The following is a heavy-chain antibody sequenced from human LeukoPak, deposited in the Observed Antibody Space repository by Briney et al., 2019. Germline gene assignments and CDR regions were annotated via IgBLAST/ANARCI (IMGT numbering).Heavy chain of an antibody. Sequence: GGSLRLSCAASGFTFSTYEMNWVRQAPGKGLEWVSLISGDGGSTYYADSVKGRFTISRDNSKNSLYLQMNSLRTEDTALYHCAKDVIVGATYFDYWGQGTLVTVSP. V-gene: IGHV3-43*02. CDR2: ISGDGGST. J-gene: IGHJ4*02. CDR3: AKDVIVGATYFDY. D-gene: IGHD1-26*01. CDR1: GFTFSTYE.